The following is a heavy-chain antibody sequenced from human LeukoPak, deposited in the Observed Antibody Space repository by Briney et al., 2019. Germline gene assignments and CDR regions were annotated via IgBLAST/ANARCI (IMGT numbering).Heavy chain of an antibody. CDR2: IRSGGST. CDR3: ARRRRGGSGSYEGYYFDY. J-gene: IGHJ4*02. D-gene: IGHD3-10*01. Sequence: GGSLRLSCAASGFTFDDYGMSWVRQAPGKGLEWVSGIRSGGSTGYADSVKGRFTISRDNAKNSPYLQMNSLRAEDTALYHCARRRRGGSGSYEGYYFDYWGQGTLVTVSS. V-gene: IGHV3-20*01. CDR1: GFTFDDYG.